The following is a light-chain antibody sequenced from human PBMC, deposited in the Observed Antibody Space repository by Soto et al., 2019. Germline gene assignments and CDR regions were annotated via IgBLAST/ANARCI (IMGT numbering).Light chain of an antibody. Sequence: EIVMTQSPAALSVSPGERATLSCRASQNINSNLAWYQQKPGQVPRLLIYGSSTRATGISARFSGSGSVTEFTLTISSLQSEDFAFYYCQQYNNWPHTFGQGTKVDIK. CDR1: QNINSN. CDR2: GSS. J-gene: IGKJ2*01. V-gene: IGKV3-15*01. CDR3: QQYNNWPHT.